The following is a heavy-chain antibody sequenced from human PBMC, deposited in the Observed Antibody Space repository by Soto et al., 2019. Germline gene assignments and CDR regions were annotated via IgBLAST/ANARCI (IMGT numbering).Heavy chain of an antibody. Sequence: SETLSLTCTVSGASISSSYWSWIRQSPGKGLEWIGYVYYSGSINYNPSLKSRVTISVDTSKNQFSLKLSSVTAADTAVYYCARGYYDSSGQSNTFDIWGPGTMVTVSS. CDR1: GASISSSY. CDR2: VYYSGSI. D-gene: IGHD3-22*01. V-gene: IGHV4-59*01. J-gene: IGHJ3*02. CDR3: ARGYYDSSGQSNTFDI.